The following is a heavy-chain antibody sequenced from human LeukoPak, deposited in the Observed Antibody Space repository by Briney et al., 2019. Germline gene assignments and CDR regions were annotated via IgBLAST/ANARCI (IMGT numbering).Heavy chain of an antibody. CDR3: ARLSPGLRVWFGELSRNWFDP. D-gene: IGHD3-10*01. CDR1: GGSISSSNW. J-gene: IGHJ5*02. V-gene: IGHV4-4*02. CDR2: IYHSGST. Sequence: SETLSLTCAVSGGSISSSNWWSWVRQPPGKGLEWIGEIYHSGSTNYNPSLKSRVTISVDKSKNQFSLKLSSVTAADTAVYYCARLSPGLRVWFGELSRNWFDPWGQGTLVTVSS.